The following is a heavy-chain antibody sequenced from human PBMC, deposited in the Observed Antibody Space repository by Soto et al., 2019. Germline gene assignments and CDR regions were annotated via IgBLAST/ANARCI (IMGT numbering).Heavy chain of an antibody. CDR3: ARDGGLSGSYYFDY. D-gene: IGHD1-26*01. CDR1: GFTFSSYG. J-gene: IGHJ4*02. V-gene: IGHV3-33*01. Sequence: GSLRLSCAASGFTFSSYGMHWVRQAPGKGLEWVAVIWYDGSNKYYADSVKGRFTISRDNSKNTLYLQMNSLRAEDTAVYYCARDGGLSGSYYFDYWGQGTLVTVSS. CDR2: IWYDGSNK.